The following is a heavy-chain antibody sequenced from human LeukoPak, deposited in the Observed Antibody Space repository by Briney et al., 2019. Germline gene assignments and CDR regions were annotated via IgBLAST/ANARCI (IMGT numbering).Heavy chain of an antibody. CDR3: SRVGATSWY. CDR1: GFTFGSYG. CDR2: ISGSGGST. J-gene: IGHJ4*02. D-gene: IGHD1-26*01. Sequence: GGSLRLSCAASGFTFGSYGMSWVRQAPGKGLEWVSAISGSGGSTYYADSVKGRFTISRDNAKNTLYLQMNSLRAEDTAVYYCSRVGATSWYWGQGTLVTVSS. V-gene: IGHV3-23*01.